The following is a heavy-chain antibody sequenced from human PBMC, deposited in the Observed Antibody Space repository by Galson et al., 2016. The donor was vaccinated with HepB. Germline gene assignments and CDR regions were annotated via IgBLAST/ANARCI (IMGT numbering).Heavy chain of an antibody. J-gene: IGHJ4*02. CDR2: INPSGGSK. CDR3: ARDESSRGYCVSTICPRRNAYDY. Sequence: SVKVSCKASGYTFTNYYIHWVRQAPGQGLEWVAIINPSGGSKVYAQKFQGRLTVTRDTSTTKVCMELRSLNYEATAVYFCARDESSRGYCVSTICPRRNAYDYWGQGTLVTVSS. V-gene: IGHV1-46*01. D-gene: IGHD2-2*01. CDR1: GYTFTNYY.